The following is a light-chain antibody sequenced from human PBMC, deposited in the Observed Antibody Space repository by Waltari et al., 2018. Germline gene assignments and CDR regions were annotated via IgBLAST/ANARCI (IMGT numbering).Light chain of an antibody. CDR1: QSISTL. CDR2: NTF. J-gene: IGKJ2*03. CDR3: QQYSSSYMFS. Sequence: DIQMTQSPSTLSASVGDRVTITCRASQSISTLLAWFQQKPGNTPKYLIYNTFNLERGVPSRFSGSGSGTEFTLTTTSLQPDDFSTYYCQQYSSSYMFSFGQGTKLEIK. V-gene: IGKV1-5*03.